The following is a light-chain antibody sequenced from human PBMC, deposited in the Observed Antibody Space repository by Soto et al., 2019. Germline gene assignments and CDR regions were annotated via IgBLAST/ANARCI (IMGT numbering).Light chain of an antibody. V-gene: IGKV3-20*01. CDR2: GAS. CDR1: ESVSDNY. CDR3: QRYGSSPLIT. J-gene: IGKJ5*01. Sequence: EIVLTQSPGTLSLSPGERATLSCSASESVSDNYLAWYQQRSGQAPRLVIYGASSRATGIPDGFSGSGSGTDFTLTISRLEPEDFAVYFCQRYGSSPLITFGQGTRLEIK.